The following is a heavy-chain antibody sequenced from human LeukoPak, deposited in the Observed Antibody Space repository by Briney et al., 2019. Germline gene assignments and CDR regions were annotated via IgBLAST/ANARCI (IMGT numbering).Heavy chain of an antibody. V-gene: IGHV4-31*03. J-gene: IGHJ3*02. Sequence: SETLSLTCTVSGGSISSGDYYWSWIRQHPGKGLEWIGYIYYSGSTYYNPPLKSRVTISVDTSKNQFSLKLSSVTAADTAVYYCARDRYYDFWSGYDAFDIWGQGTMVTVSS. CDR3: ARDRYYDFWSGYDAFDI. D-gene: IGHD3-3*01. CDR2: IYYSGST. CDR1: GGSISSGDYY.